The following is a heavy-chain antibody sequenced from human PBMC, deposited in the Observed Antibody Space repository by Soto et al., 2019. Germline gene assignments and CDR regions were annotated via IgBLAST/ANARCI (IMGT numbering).Heavy chain of an antibody. CDR2: ISTTSSSI. V-gene: IGHV3-48*02. Sequence: GGSLRFSCAASGFTFSSYSMNWVRQAPGKGLEWISYISTTSSSIYYADSVKGRFTISRDNAKNSLFLQMNSLRDEDTAVYYCARKGVAFDYWGQGALVT. CDR1: GFTFSSYS. D-gene: IGHD3-3*01. J-gene: IGHJ4*02. CDR3: ARKGVAFDY.